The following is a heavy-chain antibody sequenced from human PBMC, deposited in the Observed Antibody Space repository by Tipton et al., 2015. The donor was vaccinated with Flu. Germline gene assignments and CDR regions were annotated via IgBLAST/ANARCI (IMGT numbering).Heavy chain of an antibody. CDR3: AKDRIAGGMDV. V-gene: IGHV3-9*03. Sequence: LRLSCAASGFTFDDYAMHWVRQAPGKGLEWVSGISWNSGSIGYADSVKGRFTISRDNAKNSLYLQMNSLRAEDMALYYCAKDRIAGGMDVWGQGTTVTVSS. J-gene: IGHJ6*02. D-gene: IGHD2-21*01. CDR2: ISWNSGSI. CDR1: GFTFDDYA.